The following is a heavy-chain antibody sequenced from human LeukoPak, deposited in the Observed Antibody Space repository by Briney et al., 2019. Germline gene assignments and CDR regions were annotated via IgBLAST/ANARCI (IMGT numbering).Heavy chain of an antibody. V-gene: IGHV3-7*01. CDR2: IKQDGSEK. CDR1: GFSFSNYA. J-gene: IGHJ4*02. D-gene: IGHD3-10*01. Sequence: TGGSLRLSCAASGFSFSNYAMSWVRQAPGKCLEWVANIKQDGSEKYYVDSVKGRFTISRDNAKNSLYLQMNSLRAEDTAVYYCARVSVRGVLPPYFDYWGQGTLVTVSS. CDR3: ARVSVRGVLPPYFDY.